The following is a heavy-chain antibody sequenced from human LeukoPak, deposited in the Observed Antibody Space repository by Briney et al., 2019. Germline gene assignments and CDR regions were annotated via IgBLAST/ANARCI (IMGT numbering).Heavy chain of an antibody. Sequence: ASVKVSCKASGYTFTGYYMHWVRQAPGQGLEWMGWINPNSGGTNYAQKFQGRVTMTRDTSISTAYMELSRLRSDDTAVYYCARDSEDNWNSPDFDYWGQGTLVTVSS. CDR1: GYTFTGYY. D-gene: IGHD1-7*01. J-gene: IGHJ4*02. V-gene: IGHV1-2*02. CDR2: INPNSGGT. CDR3: ARDSEDNWNSPDFDY.